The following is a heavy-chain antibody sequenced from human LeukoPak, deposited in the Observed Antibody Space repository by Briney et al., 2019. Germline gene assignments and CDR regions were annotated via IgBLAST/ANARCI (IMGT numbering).Heavy chain of an antibody. CDR3: VRGVYYDLLTGYYPGGFDY. V-gene: IGHV4-4*07. CDR1: GGSISSYY. J-gene: IGHJ4*02. D-gene: IGHD3-9*01. CDR2: IYSSGGT. Sequence: PSETLSLTCTVSGGSISSYYWSWIRQPAGKGLEWIGRIYSSGGTNYNPSLKSRVTMSVDTPKNQFSLKLSSVTAADTAVYYCVRGVYYDLLTGYYPGGFDYWGQGSLVTVSS.